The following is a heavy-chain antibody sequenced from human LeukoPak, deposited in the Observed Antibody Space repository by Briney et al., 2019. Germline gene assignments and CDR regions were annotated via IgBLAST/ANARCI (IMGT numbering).Heavy chain of an antibody. CDR1: GFTFSSYG. J-gene: IGHJ4*02. V-gene: IGHV3-30*18. CDR2: ISYDGSNK. Sequence: PGRSLRLSCAASGFTFSSYGMHWVRQAPGKGLEWVAVISYDGSNKYYADSVKGRFTISRDNSKNTLYLQMNSLRAEDTAVYYCAKIGVSNAYWGQGTLVTVSS. CDR3: AKIGVSNAY.